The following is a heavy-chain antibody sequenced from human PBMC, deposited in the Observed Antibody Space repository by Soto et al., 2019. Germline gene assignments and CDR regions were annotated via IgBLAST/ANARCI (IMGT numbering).Heavy chain of an antibody. J-gene: IGHJ1*01. D-gene: IGHD3-22*01. V-gene: IGHV4-39*01. Sequence: SETLSLTCTVSGGSISSSSYYWGWIRQPPGKGLEWIGSIYYSGSTYYNPSLKSRVTISVDTSKNQFSLKLSFVTAADTAVYYCARHTYYYDSSGYYYRAEYFQHWGQGTLVTVSS. CDR3: ARHTYYYDSSGYYYRAEYFQH. CDR1: GGSISSSSYY. CDR2: IYYSGST.